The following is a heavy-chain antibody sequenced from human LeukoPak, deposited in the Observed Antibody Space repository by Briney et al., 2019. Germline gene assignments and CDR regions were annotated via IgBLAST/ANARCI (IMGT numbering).Heavy chain of an antibody. Sequence: SETLSLTCSVSVGSISSSSHYWGWIRQPPGRGLEWIGSIYYSGSTHYNPSLKSRVTISVDTSKNQFSLKLSSVTAADTAVYYCARQGYTYGNEFDYWGQGTLVTVSS. CDR3: ARQGYTYGNEFDY. CDR2: IYYSGST. V-gene: IGHV4-39*01. J-gene: IGHJ4*02. D-gene: IGHD5-18*01. CDR1: VGSISSSSHY.